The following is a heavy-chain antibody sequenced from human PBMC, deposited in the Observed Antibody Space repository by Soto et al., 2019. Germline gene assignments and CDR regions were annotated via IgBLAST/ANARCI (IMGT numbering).Heavy chain of an antibody. J-gene: IGHJ4*02. D-gene: IGHD3-3*01. CDR2: IYYSGST. V-gene: IGHV4-59*12. CDR1: GGSISSYY. CDR3: ARAGYDFWSGYYVPIFDY. Sequence: SETLSLTCTVSGGSISSYYWTWIRQPPGKGLEWIGYIYYSGSTNYNPSLKSRVTISVATSKTQFSLKLSSVTAADTAVYYCARAGYDFWSGYYVPIFDYWGQGTLVTVSS.